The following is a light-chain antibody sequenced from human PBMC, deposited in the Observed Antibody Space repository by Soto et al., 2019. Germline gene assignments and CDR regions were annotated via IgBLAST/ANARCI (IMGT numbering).Light chain of an antibody. CDR2: AAS. V-gene: IGKV1-6*01. CDR1: QGIRND. Sequence: GAIVTMTCRTSQGIRNDLGWYQQKPGKAPKLLIYAASSLQSGVPSRFSGSGSGTDFTLTISSLQPEDFATYYCLQDYNYPYTFGQGTKVDIK. CDR3: LQDYNYPYT. J-gene: IGKJ2*01.